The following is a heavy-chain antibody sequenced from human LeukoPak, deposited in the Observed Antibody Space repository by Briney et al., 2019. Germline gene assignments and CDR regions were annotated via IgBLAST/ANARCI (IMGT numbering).Heavy chain of an antibody. Sequence: SETLSLTCAVYGGSFSGYYWSWIRQPPGKGLEWIGEINHSGSTNYNPSLKSRVTISVATSKNQFSLKLSSVTAADTAVYYCARGPYYYGSGRPFDYWGQGTLVTVSS. V-gene: IGHV4-34*01. CDR2: INHSGST. J-gene: IGHJ4*02. CDR3: ARGPYYYGSGRPFDY. D-gene: IGHD3-10*01. CDR1: GGSFSGYY.